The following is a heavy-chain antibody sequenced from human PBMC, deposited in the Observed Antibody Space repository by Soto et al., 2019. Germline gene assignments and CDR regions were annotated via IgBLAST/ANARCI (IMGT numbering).Heavy chain of an antibody. Sequence: QVQLQESGAGLVKPSQTLSLTCTVSGGSISSGNYYWSWIRQPPGKGLEWIGFISYSGTAHYSASLRSRVSISVDTSKNQFSLDLSSVTAADTAVYYCATMGTPVTGLYYFDNWGQGTLVTVSS. CDR3: ATMGTPVTGLYYFDN. D-gene: IGHD4-17*01. V-gene: IGHV4-30-4*01. CDR1: GGSISSGNYY. J-gene: IGHJ4*02. CDR2: ISYSGTA.